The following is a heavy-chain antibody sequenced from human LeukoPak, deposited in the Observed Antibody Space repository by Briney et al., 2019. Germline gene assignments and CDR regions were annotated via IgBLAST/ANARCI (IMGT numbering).Heavy chain of an antibody. V-gene: IGHV3-21*01. CDR2: ISSSSSYI. J-gene: IGHJ4*02. Sequence: GGSLRLSCAASGFTFSSCSMSWVRQAPGKGLEWVSSISSSSSYIYYADSVKGRFTISRDNAKNSLYLQMNSLRAEDTAVYYCARDPPGDSSSALIDYWGQGTLVTVSS. CDR3: ARDPPGDSSSALIDY. D-gene: IGHD6-13*01. CDR1: GFTFSSCS.